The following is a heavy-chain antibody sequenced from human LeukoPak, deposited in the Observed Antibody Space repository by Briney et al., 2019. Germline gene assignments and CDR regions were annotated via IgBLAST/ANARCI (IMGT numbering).Heavy chain of an antibody. Sequence: PSETLSLTCTVSGYSISSGYYWGWIRQPPGKGLEWIGSIYYSGSTYYNPSLKSRVTISVDTSKNQFSLKLSSVTAADTAVYYCARHSPRPPHYYGSGSLDYWGQGTLVTVSS. V-gene: IGHV4-38-2*02. J-gene: IGHJ4*02. CDR1: GYSISSGYY. CDR3: ARHSPRPPHYYGSGSLDY. CDR2: IYYSGST. D-gene: IGHD3-10*01.